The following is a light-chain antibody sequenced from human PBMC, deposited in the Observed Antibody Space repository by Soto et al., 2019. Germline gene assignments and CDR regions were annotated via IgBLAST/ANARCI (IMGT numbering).Light chain of an antibody. Sequence: QSALTQPASVSGSPGQSITISCTGTSSDVGSYNLVSWYQQHPGKAPKLMIYEVSNRPSGVSNRFSGSKSGNTASLTISGLQAEDEADYYCSSYTSSSTWVFGTGSKVTVL. CDR1: SSDVGSYNL. CDR2: EVS. V-gene: IGLV2-14*02. CDR3: SSYTSSSTWV. J-gene: IGLJ1*01.